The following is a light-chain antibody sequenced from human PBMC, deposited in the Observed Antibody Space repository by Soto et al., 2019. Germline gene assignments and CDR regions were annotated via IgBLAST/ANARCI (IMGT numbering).Light chain of an antibody. CDR1: SSDVGYYNY. J-gene: IGLJ3*02. Sequence: QSVLTQPASESGSPGQSITISCTGTSSDVGYYNYVSWYQHHPGKVPKLMIYEVSNRPSGVSNRFSGSKSGNTASLTISGLQAEDEADYYCSSYTTSSTQVFGGGTKVTVL. CDR2: EVS. V-gene: IGLV2-14*01. CDR3: SSYTTSSTQV.